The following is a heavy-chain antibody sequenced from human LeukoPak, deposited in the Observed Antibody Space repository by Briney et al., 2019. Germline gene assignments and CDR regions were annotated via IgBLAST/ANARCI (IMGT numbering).Heavy chain of an antibody. J-gene: IGHJ4*02. Sequence: ASVKVSCKASGYTFTSYYMHWVRQATGQGLEWMGWMNPNSGNTGYAQKFQGRVTMTRNTSISTAYMELSSLRSEDTAVYYCARGPESGAARPVGIDYWGQGTLVTVSS. CDR2: MNPNSGNT. D-gene: IGHD6-6*01. V-gene: IGHV1-8*02. CDR3: ARGPESGAARPVGIDY. CDR1: GYTFTSYY.